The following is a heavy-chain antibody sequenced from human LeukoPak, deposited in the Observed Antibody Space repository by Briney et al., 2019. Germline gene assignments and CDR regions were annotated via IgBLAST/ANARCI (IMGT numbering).Heavy chain of an antibody. CDR1: GGSISSYY. V-gene: IGHV4-59*01. D-gene: IGHD1-26*01. CDR2: ISYSGST. CDR3: ARETRLHSGSYSNDAFDI. J-gene: IGHJ3*02. Sequence: PSETLSLTCTVSGGSISSYYWSWIRQPPGKGLEWIGYISYSGSTDYNPSLKSRVTISLDTSKNQFSLRLSSVTAADTAVYYCARETRLHSGSYSNDAFDIWGQGKMVTVSS.